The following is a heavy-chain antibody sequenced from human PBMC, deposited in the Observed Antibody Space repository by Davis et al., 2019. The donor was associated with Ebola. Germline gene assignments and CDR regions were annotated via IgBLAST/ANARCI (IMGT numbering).Heavy chain of an antibody. D-gene: IGHD6-19*01. V-gene: IGHV5-51*01. CDR3: AIPRGQWLRDAFDI. CDR2: IYPDDSDA. CDR1: GFNFATYC. J-gene: IGHJ3*02. Sequence: GSSLMISCAGSGFNFATYCIAWVRQVPGKGLEWMGVIYPDDSDARYSPSSQGQVTITAAKSTNTASLQWNSLKASDTAIYYCAIPRGQWLRDAFDIWGQGTMVTVSS.